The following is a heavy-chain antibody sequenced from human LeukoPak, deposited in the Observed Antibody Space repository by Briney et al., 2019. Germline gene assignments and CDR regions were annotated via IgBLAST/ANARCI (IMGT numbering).Heavy chain of an antibody. CDR1: VDSVSSNSSA. D-gene: IGHD4-23*01. CDR2: TYYRSKWYN. Sequence: SQTLSLTFAISVDSVSSNSSAWNWIRQSPSRGLEWLGRTYYRSKWYNDYTVSMRSRITINPDTSKNQFSLQLNSVTPEDTAVYYCARGMVKINYYMDVWGKGTTVTVSS. J-gene: IGHJ6*03. V-gene: IGHV6-1*01. CDR3: ARGMVKINYYMDV.